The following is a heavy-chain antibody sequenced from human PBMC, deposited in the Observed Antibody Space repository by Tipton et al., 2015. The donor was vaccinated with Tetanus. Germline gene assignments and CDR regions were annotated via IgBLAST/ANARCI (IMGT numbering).Heavy chain of an antibody. J-gene: IGHJ4*02. V-gene: IGHV4-61*01. CDR3: ARADYNLSKKGPFDS. D-gene: IGHD3-3*01. CDR1: GGPVNSGTYY. Sequence: TLSLTCSVSGGPVNSGTYYWSWIRQPPGKGLEWLAYSSNSGRTNSNYSLKSRITISRDTSNNQFSLKLTSVTAADTAVYYCARADYNLSKKGPFDSWGQGTLVIVSS. CDR2: SSNSGRT.